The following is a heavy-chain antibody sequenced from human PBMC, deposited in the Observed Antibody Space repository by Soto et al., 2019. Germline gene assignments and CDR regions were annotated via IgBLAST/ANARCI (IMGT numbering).Heavy chain of an antibody. CDR3: ARVGSSWSFDY. CDR2: IWYDGSNK. D-gene: IGHD6-13*01. J-gene: IGHJ4*02. V-gene: IGHV3-33*01. Sequence: QAQLVESGGGVVQPGRSLRLSCAASGFTFSSYGMHWVRQAPGKGLEWVAIIWYDGSNKYYADSVKGRFTISRDSSKNTVYLQMNSLRAEDTAVYYCARVGSSWSFDYWGQGTLVTVFS. CDR1: GFTFSSYG.